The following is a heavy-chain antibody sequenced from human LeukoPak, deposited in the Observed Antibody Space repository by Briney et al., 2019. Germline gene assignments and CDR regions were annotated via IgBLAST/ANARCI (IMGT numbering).Heavy chain of an antibody. CDR1: RFPFSTYA. V-gene: IGHV3-23*01. CDR2: ISANGADE. D-gene: IGHD1-14*01. CDR3: ANYRKPQGLDY. Sequence: GGSLRLSCAVSRFPFSTYAMSWVRQAPGQGPEWVSAISANGADEYYADSVRGRFTISRDNSKNTLFLQMISLDVEDTAVYYCANYRKPQGLDYWGQGTLVTVSS. J-gene: IGHJ4*02.